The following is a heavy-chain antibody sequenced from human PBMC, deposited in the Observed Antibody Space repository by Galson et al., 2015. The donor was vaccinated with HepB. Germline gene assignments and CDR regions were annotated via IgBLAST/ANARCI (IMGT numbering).Heavy chain of an antibody. CDR1: GFTFRSYS. D-gene: IGHD3-22*01. V-gene: IGHV3-48*04. Sequence: SLRLSCAGSGFTFRSYSLNWVRQAPGKGLEWVSHISGDSSTIYYADSVKGRFTVSRDNAKNSLYLQMNSLRVEDTAVYYCTGAGNYYDSSGHFVDAFDIWGQGIMVTVSS. CDR3: TGAGNYYDSSGHFVDAFDI. CDR2: ISGDSSTI. J-gene: IGHJ3*02.